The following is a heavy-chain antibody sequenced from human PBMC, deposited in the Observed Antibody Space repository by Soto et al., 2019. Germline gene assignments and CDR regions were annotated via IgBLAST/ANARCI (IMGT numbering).Heavy chain of an antibody. CDR1: GFTFTGYT. D-gene: IGHD3-16*01. V-gene: IGHV3-21*01. CDR3: ARDPGVCGEGSYFDY. CDR2: ISSSGSFV. J-gene: IGHJ4*02. Sequence: EVQLVESGGGLVKPGGSLRLSCAASGFTFTGYTMNWVRQAPGKGLEWVSGISSSGSFVFYAGSVKGRFTISRDNAKNSLHLQMNCLRAEDTAFYYCARDPGVCGEGSYFDYWGQGSLVIVSS.